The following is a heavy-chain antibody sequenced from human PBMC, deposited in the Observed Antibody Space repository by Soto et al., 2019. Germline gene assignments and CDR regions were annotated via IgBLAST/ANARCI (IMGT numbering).Heavy chain of an antibody. CDR3: VKDHYSSGSEGPFDS. Sequence: QVQLVESGGGVVQPGRSLRLSCVTSGFTFSGYGLHWVRQAPGKGLEWVGVISYDDVYKSYAESVKGRFTISRDSSKNTVYLQMSSLRVEDTAVYFCVKDHYSSGSEGPFDSWGQGTLVTVSS. J-gene: IGHJ4*02. CDR1: GFTFSGYG. V-gene: IGHV3-30*18. D-gene: IGHD1-26*01. CDR2: ISYDDVYK.